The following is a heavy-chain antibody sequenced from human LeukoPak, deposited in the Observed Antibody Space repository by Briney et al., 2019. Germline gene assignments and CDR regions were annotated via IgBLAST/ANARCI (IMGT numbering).Heavy chain of an antibody. CDR1: GGSISSSSYY. J-gene: IGHJ4*02. D-gene: IGHD4-11*01. CDR2: IYYSGST. Sequence: SETLSLTCTVSGGSISSSSYYWGWIRQPPGKGLEWIGSIYYSGSTYYNPSLKSRVTISVDTSKNQFSLKLSSVTAADTAVYYCASDDYNNYVGGPFDYWGQGTLVTVSS. V-gene: IGHV4-39*01. CDR3: ASDDYNNYVGGPFDY.